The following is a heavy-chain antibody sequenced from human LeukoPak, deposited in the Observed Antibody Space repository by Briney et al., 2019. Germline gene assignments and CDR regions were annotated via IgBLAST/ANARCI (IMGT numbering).Heavy chain of an antibody. J-gene: IGHJ4*02. V-gene: IGHV4-30-4*08. Sequence: PSETLSLTCTVSGGSISSGDYYWSWIRQPPGKGLEWIGYIYYSGSTYYNPSLKSRVTISVDTSKNQFSLKLSSVTAADTAVYYCARVREAELFDYWGQGILVTVSS. D-gene: IGHD1-7*01. CDR3: ARVREAELFDY. CDR1: GGSISSGDYY. CDR2: IYYSGST.